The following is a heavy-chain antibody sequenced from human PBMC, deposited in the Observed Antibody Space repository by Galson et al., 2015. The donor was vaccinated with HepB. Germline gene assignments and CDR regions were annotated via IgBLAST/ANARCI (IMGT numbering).Heavy chain of an antibody. CDR1: GFTFSDYY. Sequence: SLRLSCAASGFTFSDYYMSWIRQAPGKGLEWVSYISSSSSYTNYADSVKGRFTISRDNAKNSLYLQMNSLRAEDTAVYYCAREGHSRPVYYFDYWGQGTLVTVSS. CDR3: AREGHSRPVYYFDY. CDR2: ISSSSSYT. D-gene: IGHD6-13*01. J-gene: IGHJ4*02. V-gene: IGHV3-11*06.